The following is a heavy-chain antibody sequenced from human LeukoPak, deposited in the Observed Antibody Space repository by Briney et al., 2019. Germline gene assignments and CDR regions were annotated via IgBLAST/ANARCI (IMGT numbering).Heavy chain of an antibody. D-gene: IGHD2-2*01. J-gene: IGHJ4*02. CDR1: GFTFSSYA. CDR3: AKTPVGYCSSTSCYGRGFDY. CDR2: ISGSGGST. V-gene: IGHV3-23*01. Sequence: GGSLRLSCAASGFTFSSYAMSWVRQAPGKGLEWVSAISGSGGSTYYADSVKGRFTISRDNSKNTLYLQMNSLRVEDTAVYYCAKTPVGYCSSTSCYGRGFDYWGQGTLVTVSS.